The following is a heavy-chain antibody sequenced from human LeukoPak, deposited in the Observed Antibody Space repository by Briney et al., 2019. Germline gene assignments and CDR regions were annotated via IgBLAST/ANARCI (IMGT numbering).Heavy chain of an antibody. Sequence: SETLSLTCTVYGGSFSGYYWSWIRQPPGKGLEWIGEINHSGSTNYNPSLKSRVTISVDTSKNQFSLKLSSVTAADTAVYFCARGPYSYDSSGAFDIWGQGTMVTVSS. CDR1: GGSFSGYY. CDR3: ARGPYSYDSSGAFDI. D-gene: IGHD3-22*01. V-gene: IGHV4-34*01. CDR2: INHSGST. J-gene: IGHJ3*02.